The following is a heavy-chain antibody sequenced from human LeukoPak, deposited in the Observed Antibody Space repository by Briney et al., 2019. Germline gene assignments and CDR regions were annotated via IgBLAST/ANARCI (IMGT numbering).Heavy chain of an antibody. V-gene: IGHV3-33*06. CDR2: IWYDGSNK. CDR1: GFTFSSYG. D-gene: IGHD6-13*01. CDR3: AKNLVPPLGIAAAGHYSFDY. J-gene: IGHJ4*02. Sequence: GGSLRLSCAASGFTFSSYGMHWVRQAPGKGLEWVAVIWYDGSNKYYADSVKGRFTISRDNSKNTLYLQMNSLRAEDTAVYYCAKNLVPPLGIAAAGHYSFDYWGQGTLVTVSS.